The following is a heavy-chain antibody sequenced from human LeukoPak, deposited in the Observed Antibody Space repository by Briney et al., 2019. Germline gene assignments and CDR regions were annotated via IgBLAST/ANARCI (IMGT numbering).Heavy chain of an antibody. J-gene: IGHJ5*02. CDR3: ASAGSTTLSRWFDH. Sequence: PGGSLGLSCAASGFPFSTYSMTWVRQAPGKGLEWLSYIKYSSSPIFYAESVKGRFTISRDNAKNSLFLQMNSLRDEDTAVYYCASAGSTTLSRWFDHWGQGSLVTVSS. D-gene: IGHD1-1*01. V-gene: IGHV3-48*02. CDR2: IKYSSSPI. CDR1: GFPFSTYS.